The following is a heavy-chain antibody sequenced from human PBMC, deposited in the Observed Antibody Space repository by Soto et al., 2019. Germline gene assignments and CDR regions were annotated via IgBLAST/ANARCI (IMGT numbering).Heavy chain of an antibody. CDR2: ISGSGGST. D-gene: IGHD6-6*01. Sequence: PGGSLRLSCAASGFTFSSYAMSWVRQAPGKGLEWGSAISGSGGSTYYADSVKDRFTISRDNSKNTLYLQMNSLRAEDTAVYYSAKGSLHSSSSWHWGQGTLVTVSS. CDR3: AKGSLHSSSSWH. V-gene: IGHV3-23*01. J-gene: IGHJ4*02. CDR1: GFTFSSYA.